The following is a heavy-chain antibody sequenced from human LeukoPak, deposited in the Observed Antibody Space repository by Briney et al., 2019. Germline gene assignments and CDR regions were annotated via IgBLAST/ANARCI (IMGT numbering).Heavy chain of an antibody. CDR3: TGSGPQGGYYYGLDA. CDR2: IWFDGTKK. CDR1: GFTFSTYG. J-gene: IGHJ6*02. D-gene: IGHD3-10*01. Sequence: GGSLRLSCAASGFTFSTYGMHWVRQAPGKGLEWVVIIWFDGTKKYYADSVKGRFTISRDNSKNTLYLQMNNLRDEDTAIYFCTGSGPQGGYYYGLDAWGQGTTVIVSS. V-gene: IGHV3-33*01.